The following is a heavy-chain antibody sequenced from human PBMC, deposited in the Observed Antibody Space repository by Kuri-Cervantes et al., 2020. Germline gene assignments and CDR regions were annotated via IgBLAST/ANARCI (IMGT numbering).Heavy chain of an antibody. J-gene: IGHJ5*02. CDR3: ARDHGFWSGYYMVDP. V-gene: IGHV1-46*01. CDR1: GYTFTSCY. D-gene: IGHD3-3*01. CDR2: SNPSGGST. Sequence: ASVKVSCKASGYTFTSCYMHWVRQAPGQGLEWMGISNPSGGSTSYAQKFQGRVTMTRDTSPSTVYMALSSLRSGDTAVYSFARDHGFWSGYYMVDPWGQGTLVTVSS.